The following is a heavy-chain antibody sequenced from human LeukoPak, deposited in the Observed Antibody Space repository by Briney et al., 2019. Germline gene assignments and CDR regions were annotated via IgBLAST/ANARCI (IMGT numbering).Heavy chain of an antibody. J-gene: IGHJ4*02. Sequence: GGSLRLSCAATGFNFANHAMSWVRQTAGKGLEWVSAISGGGDITYYADSVKGRFTISRDNSKDTLFLQMHTLRPGDTAVYYCVREDTPATANYWGQGTLITISS. CDR2: ISGGGDIT. CDR1: GFNFANHA. D-gene: IGHD2-21*02. CDR3: VREDTPATANY. V-gene: IGHV3-23*01.